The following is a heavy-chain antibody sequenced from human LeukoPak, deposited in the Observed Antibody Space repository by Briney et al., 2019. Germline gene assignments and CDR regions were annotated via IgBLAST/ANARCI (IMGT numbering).Heavy chain of an antibody. CDR3: AREDSSGYHPIEY. CDR1: GFTFRNFA. CDR2: ISANGGRT. D-gene: IGHD3-22*01. V-gene: IGHV3-64*01. Sequence: GGSLRLSCAASGFTFRNFAMHWVRQAPEKGLEYVSAISANGGRTFYANSVKGRFTISRDNSKSTLYLQMGDLRAEDMAVYYCAREDSSGYHPIEYWGQGTLVTVPS. J-gene: IGHJ4*02.